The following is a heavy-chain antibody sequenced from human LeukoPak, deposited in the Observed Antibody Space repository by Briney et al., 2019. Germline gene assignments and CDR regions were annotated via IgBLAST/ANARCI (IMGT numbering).Heavy chain of an antibody. V-gene: IGHV1-69*05. D-gene: IGHD3-16*02. J-gene: IGHJ4*02. CDR2: IIPIFGTA. CDR1: GGTFSSYA. Sequence: SVKVSCKASGGTFSSYAISWVRQAPGQGLEWMGGIIPIFGTANYAQKFQGRVTITTDESTSTAYMELSSLRSEDTAVYCCARGVTKLGELSPWGQGTLVTVSS. CDR3: ARGVTKLGELSP.